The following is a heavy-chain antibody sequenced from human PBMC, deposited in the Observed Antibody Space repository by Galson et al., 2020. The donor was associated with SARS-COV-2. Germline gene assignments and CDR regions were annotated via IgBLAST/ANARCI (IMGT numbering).Heavy chain of an antibody. D-gene: IGHD3-3*02. Sequence: GGSLRLSCLASGFIFSDFAMHWVRQAPGKGLEYVSALTPNGTTAFYRDSVNGRFTMSRDNSKNTFYLRMTGLRVEDTAVYYWLSFSRTRQDYWGQGTLVTVSS. J-gene: IGHJ4*02. CDR2: LTPNGTTA. CDR3: LSFSRTRQDY. V-gene: IGHV3-64D*06. CDR1: GFIFSDFA.